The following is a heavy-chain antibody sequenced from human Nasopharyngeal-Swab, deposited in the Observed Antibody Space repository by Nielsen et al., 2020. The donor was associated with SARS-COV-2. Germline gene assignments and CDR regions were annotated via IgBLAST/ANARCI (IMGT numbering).Heavy chain of an antibody. CDR1: GYTFTSYG. J-gene: IGHJ6*02. D-gene: IGHD5-12*01. CDR2: IGAYNGNT. V-gene: IGHV1-18*01. CDR3: ARDLAHSGYARRGMDV. Sequence: ASVEGSFKASGYTFTSYGISWVGKGPGQGLEWMGWIGAYNGNTNYAQKLQGRVTMTTDTSTSTAYMELSSLRSEDTAVYYCARDLAHSGYARRGMDVWGQGTTVTVSS.